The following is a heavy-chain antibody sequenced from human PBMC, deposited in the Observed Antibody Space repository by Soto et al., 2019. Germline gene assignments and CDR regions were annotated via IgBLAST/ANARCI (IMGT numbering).Heavy chain of an antibody. D-gene: IGHD3-9*01. Sequence: PSETLSLTCTVSGGSISSYYWSWIRQPPGKGLEWIGYIYYSGSTNYNPSLKSRVTISVNTSKNQFSLKLSSVTAADTAVYYCARGYRLVSPFYYYYGMDVWGQGTTVTVSS. CDR3: ARGYRLVSPFYYYYGMDV. CDR1: GGSISSYY. J-gene: IGHJ6*02. V-gene: IGHV4-59*01. CDR2: IYYSGST.